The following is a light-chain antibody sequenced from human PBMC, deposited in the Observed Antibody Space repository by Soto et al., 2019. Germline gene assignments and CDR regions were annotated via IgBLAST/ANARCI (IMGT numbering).Light chain of an antibody. Sequence: EIVLTQSPGTLSLSPGERATLSCRASQSVSSSYLVWYQQKPGQAPRLLIYGASSRATGIPDRFSGSGSGTDFDLTLSSLEPEDFALYYCQQYGNSPAMYTFGQGTKLEIK. CDR1: QSVSSSY. V-gene: IGKV3-20*01. CDR3: QQYGNSPAMYT. CDR2: GAS. J-gene: IGKJ2*01.